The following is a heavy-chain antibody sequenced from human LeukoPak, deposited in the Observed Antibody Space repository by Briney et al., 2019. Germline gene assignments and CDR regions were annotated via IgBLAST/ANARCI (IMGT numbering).Heavy chain of an antibody. CDR1: GGSISSSSYY. CDR2: IYYSGST. J-gene: IGHJ4*02. V-gene: IGHV4-39*07. Sequence: SETLSLTCTVSGGSISSSSYYWGWIRQPPGKGLEWIGSIYYSGSTYYNPSLKSRVTISVDTSKNQFSLKLSSVTAADTAVYYCARGAVGSSWYRVYSVYFDYWGQGTLVTVSS. CDR3: ARGAVGSSWYRVYSVYFDY. D-gene: IGHD6-13*01.